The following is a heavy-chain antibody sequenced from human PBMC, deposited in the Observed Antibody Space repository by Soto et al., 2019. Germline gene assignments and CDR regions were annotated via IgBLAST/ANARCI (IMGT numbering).Heavy chain of an antibody. CDR3: ATGYCSGGSCYALDDQLPRRYYYYYGMDV. CDR1: GGTFSSYA. V-gene: IGHV1-69*06. J-gene: IGHJ6*02. CDR2: IIPIFGTA. D-gene: IGHD2-15*01. Sequence: QVQLVQSGAEVKKPGSSVKVSCKASGGTFSSYAISWVRQAPGQGLEWMGGIIPIFGTANYAQKFQGRVTITADKSTSTAYMELSSRRSEDTAVYYCATGYCSGGSCYALDDQLPRRYYYYYGMDVWGQGTTVTVSS.